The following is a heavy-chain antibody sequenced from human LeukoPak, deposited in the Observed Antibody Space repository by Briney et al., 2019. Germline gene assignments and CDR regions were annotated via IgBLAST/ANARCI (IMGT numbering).Heavy chain of an antibody. Sequence: SETLSLTCTVSGGSISSGHYYWSWIRQPPGKGLEWIGYNCYRGSTYYNPSLKSRVTITVDTSKNQFSLKLSSVTAADTAVYYCARGGETIVVVPAAIENNWFDPWGQGTLVTVSS. V-gene: IGHV4-30-4*08. CDR2: NCYRGST. D-gene: IGHD2-2*01. CDR3: ARGGETIVVVPAAIENNWFDP. J-gene: IGHJ5*02. CDR1: GGSISSGHYY.